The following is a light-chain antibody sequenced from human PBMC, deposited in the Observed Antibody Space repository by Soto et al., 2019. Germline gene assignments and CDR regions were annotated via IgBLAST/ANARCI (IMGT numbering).Light chain of an antibody. Sequence: EIVLTQSQGTLSLSAVEGATISCRASQSVSSSYLAWYQQKPGQAPRLLIYGASSRATGIPDRFSGSGSGTDFTLTISRLEPEDFAVYYCQQYGSSPPITFGQGTRLEIK. J-gene: IGKJ5*01. CDR1: QSVSSSY. V-gene: IGKV3-20*01. CDR3: QQYGSSPPIT. CDR2: GAS.